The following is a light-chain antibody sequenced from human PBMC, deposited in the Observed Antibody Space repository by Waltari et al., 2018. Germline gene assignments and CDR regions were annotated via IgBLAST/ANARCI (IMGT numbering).Light chain of an antibody. CDR3: QQYYSIPPVT. CDR1: QCISNS. Sequence: DIQMTQSPSSLSASVGDRVTLTCRASQCISNSLAWYQQKPGKAPKLLLYAASTLESGVPSRFSGSGSGTDYTLTISSLQPEDFATYYCQQYYSIPPVTFGPGTRVDFK. V-gene: IGKV1-NL1*01. CDR2: AAS. J-gene: IGKJ3*01.